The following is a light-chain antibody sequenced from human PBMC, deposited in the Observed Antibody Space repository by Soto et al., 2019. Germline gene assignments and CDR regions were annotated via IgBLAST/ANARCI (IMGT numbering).Light chain of an antibody. CDR1: ENVRNNY. J-gene: IGKJ2*01. V-gene: IGKV3-20*01. Sequence: EIVLTQSPGTLSLSQGERATLSCRASENVRNNYLAWYQQKPGQAPRLLISGASKRATGIPGRFSGSGSGTDFTLTINRLESEDFAVYYCQHYGSSSYTFAQGTKVDIK. CDR3: QHYGSSSYT. CDR2: GAS.